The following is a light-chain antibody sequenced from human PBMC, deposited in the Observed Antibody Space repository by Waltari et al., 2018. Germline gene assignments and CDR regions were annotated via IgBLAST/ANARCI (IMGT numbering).Light chain of an antibody. J-gene: IGLJ1*01. V-gene: IGLV3-1*01. CDR1: QLGDKY. CDR2: QDS. CDR3: QAWDSSSYV. Sequence: SYDLTQPPSVSVSPGQTASITCSGDQLGDKYACWYQQKPGQSPVLVIYQDSKRPSGIPERFSGSNSGNTATLTISGTQAMDEADYYCQAWDSSSYVFGTGTKVTVL.